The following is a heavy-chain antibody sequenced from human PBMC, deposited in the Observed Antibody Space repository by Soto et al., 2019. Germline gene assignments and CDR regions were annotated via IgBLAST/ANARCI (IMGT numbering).Heavy chain of an antibody. V-gene: IGHV3-30*03. Sequence: QVQLVESGGGVVQPGRFLRLSCAGSGFPFTSYGMHWVREGPDKGLEWVAVISYDGSDKYYADSVKGRFTISRDNSKNMLYLQMNSLRPEDTALYYCVGGQYYFDYRGQGTLVIVSS. CDR2: ISYDGSDK. CDR3: VGGQYYFDY. D-gene: IGHD3-10*01. J-gene: IGHJ4*02. CDR1: GFPFTSYG.